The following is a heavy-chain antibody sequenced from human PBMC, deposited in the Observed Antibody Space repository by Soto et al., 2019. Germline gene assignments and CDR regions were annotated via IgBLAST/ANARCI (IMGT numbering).Heavy chain of an antibody. J-gene: IGHJ5*02. CDR3: ARKRNIVVVPAAIRDPTGFDP. Sequence: SETLSLTCAVYGGSFSGYYWSWIRQPPGKGLEWIGEINHSGSTNYNPSLKSRVTISVDTSKNQFSLKLSSVTAADTAVYYCARKRNIVVVPAAIRDPTGFDPWGQGTLVTVSS. D-gene: IGHD2-2*02. CDR1: GGSFSGYY. V-gene: IGHV4-34*01. CDR2: INHSGST.